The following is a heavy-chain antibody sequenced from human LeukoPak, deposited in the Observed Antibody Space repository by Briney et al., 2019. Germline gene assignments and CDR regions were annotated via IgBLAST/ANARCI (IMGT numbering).Heavy chain of an antibody. CDR2: IWDDGSNK. Sequence: PGRSLRLSCAVSGFNFSNHGMHWVRQAPGKGLDWVAFIWDDGSNKYYTDSLKGRFTISRDNSKNTLFLEMNNVRAEDTAVYYCARVQRGQTYGMDVWGQGTTVTVSS. CDR1: GFNFSNHG. D-gene: IGHD3-10*01. J-gene: IGHJ6*02. V-gene: IGHV3-33*01. CDR3: ARVQRGQTYGMDV.